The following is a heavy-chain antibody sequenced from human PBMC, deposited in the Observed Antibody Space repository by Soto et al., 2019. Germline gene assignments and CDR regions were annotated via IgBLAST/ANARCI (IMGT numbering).Heavy chain of an antibody. CDR3: ARGGQQLVFGHYWYFDL. J-gene: IGHJ2*01. CDR2: IIPIFGTA. CDR1: GGTFSSYA. V-gene: IGHV1-69*12. Sequence: QVQLVQSGAEVKKPGSSVKVSCKASGGTFSSYAISWVRQAPGQGLEWMGGIIPIFGTANYAQKFQGRVTIPADESTSTAYMELSSLRSEDTAVYYCARGGQQLVFGHYWYFDLWGRGTLVTVSS. D-gene: IGHD6-13*01.